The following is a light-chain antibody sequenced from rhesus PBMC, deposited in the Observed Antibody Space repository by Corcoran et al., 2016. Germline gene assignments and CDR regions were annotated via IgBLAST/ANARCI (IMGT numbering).Light chain of an antibody. CDR1: QSVPSS. CDR3: QQDYSWPYS. V-gene: IGKV3-42*01. Sequence: EIVMTQSPATLSLSPGERATLSCRASQSVPSSLAWYQPKPGKAPRFLIYGASNRATDIPDRFSGSGSGTEFTLTISSLEPEDVGIYYCQQDYSWPYSFGQGTKVEIK. CDR2: GAS. J-gene: IGKJ2*01.